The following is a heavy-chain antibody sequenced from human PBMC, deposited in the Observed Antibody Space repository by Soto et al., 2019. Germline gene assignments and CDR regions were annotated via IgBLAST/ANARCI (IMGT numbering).Heavy chain of an antibody. CDR2: ISGGGGSI. Sequence: PGGSLRLSCAASGFTFSSYAMSWVRQASGKGLEWVSAISGGGGSIYYADSVKGRFTISRDNSKNTLYLQMNSLRSEDTAIYYCAKSPYYDILTGYYCDYWCQGTLVTVSS. CDR1: GFTFSSYA. V-gene: IGHV3-23*01. CDR3: AKSPYYDILTGYYCDY. J-gene: IGHJ4*02. D-gene: IGHD3-9*01.